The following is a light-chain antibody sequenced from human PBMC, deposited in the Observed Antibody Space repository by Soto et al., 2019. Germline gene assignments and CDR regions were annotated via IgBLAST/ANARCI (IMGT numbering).Light chain of an antibody. CDR2: GVS. CDR1: SSDVGRYNY. J-gene: IGLJ2*01. V-gene: IGLV2-14*01. CDR3: SSHTSSSTVV. Sequence: QSALTQPASVSGSPGQSITISCTGTSSDVGRYNYVSWYQQHPGKAPKLMIYGVSNRPSGVSNRFSGSKSGNTASLTISGLQAEDEADYSCSSHTSSSTVVFGGGTKVTVL.